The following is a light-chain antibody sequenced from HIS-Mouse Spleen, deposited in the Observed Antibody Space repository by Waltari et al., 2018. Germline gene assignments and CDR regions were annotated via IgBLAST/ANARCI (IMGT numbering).Light chain of an antibody. CDR3: QVWDSSSDHPYV. J-gene: IGLJ1*01. V-gene: IGLV3-21*03. Sequence: SYVLTQPPSVSVAPGKTARITCGGNNIGSKSVHWHPQKPGPAPVLGVYDASGRPSGIPERFSGSNSGNTATLTISRVEAGDEADYYCQVWDSSSDHPYVFGTGTKVTVL. CDR1: NIGSKS. CDR2: DAS.